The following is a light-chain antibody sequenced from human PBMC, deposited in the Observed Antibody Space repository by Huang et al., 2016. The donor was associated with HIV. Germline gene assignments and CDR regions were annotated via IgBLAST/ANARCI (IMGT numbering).Light chain of an antibody. J-gene: IGKJ4*01. CDR2: GAS. Sequence: EIVLTQSPGTLSLSPGARATLSCRASQSVSSNYLAWYQQRPGQAPRLLVYGASSRATDIPDRFSGSGSGTDFTLTISRLEPEDFAVYFCQQYGSSPLTFGGGTKVEIK. CDR1: QSVSSNY. CDR3: QQYGSSPLT. V-gene: IGKV3-20*01.